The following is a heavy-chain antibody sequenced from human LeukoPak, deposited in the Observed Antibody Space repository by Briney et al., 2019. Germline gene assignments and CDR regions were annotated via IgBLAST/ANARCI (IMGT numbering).Heavy chain of an antibody. CDR1: GLTVSNNY. Sequence: GGSLRLSCAASGLTVSNNYLSWVRQAPGKGLEWVSVIYSGGSTYYADSVKGRFTISRDNSENTLYLQMNSLRAEDTAVYYCARDFRDSRGYYNWYFDLWGRGTLVTV. CDR2: IYSGGST. J-gene: IGHJ2*01. D-gene: IGHD3-22*01. CDR3: ARDFRDSRGYYNWYFDL. V-gene: IGHV3-66*02.